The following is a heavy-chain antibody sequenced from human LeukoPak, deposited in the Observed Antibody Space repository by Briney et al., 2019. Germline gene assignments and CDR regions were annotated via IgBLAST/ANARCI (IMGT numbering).Heavy chain of an antibody. Sequence: SETLSLTCTVSGYSISNGYYWGWIRQPPGKGLEWIGSIYYSGSTYYNPSLKSRVTISVDTSKNQFSLKLSSVTAADTAVYYCARVLFGAMVVAATPDLYYYYYMDVWGKGTTVTISS. CDR3: ARVLFGAMVVAATPDLYYYYYMDV. D-gene: IGHD2-15*01. V-gene: IGHV4-38-2*02. J-gene: IGHJ6*03. CDR2: IYYSGST. CDR1: GYSISNGYY.